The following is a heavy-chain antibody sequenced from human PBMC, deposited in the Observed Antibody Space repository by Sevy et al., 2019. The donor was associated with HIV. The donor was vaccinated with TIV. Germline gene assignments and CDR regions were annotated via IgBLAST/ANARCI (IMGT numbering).Heavy chain of an antibody. CDR3: ARDGNSGYYFNYYYYGMDV. CDR1: GFSLNDYY. CDR2: ISGDSGHT. J-gene: IGHJ6*02. V-gene: IGHV3-11*06. Sequence: GGSLRLSCAATGFSLNDYYMTWIRQAPGKGLEWVSYISGDSGHTNYAESVKGRFTISGDNTKNFVYLQMDGLRAAVTVTYYCARDGNSGYYFNYYYYGMDVWGQGTTVTVSS. D-gene: IGHD3-22*01.